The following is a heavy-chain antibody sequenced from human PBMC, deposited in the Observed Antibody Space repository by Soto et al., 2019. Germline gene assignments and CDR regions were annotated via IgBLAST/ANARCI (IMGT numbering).Heavy chain of an antibody. CDR3: ARSGPHVEY. CDR2: ISAYNGNT. Sequence: QVQLVQSGAEVKKPGASVKVSCKASGYTFTSYAISWVRQAPGQGLEWLGWISAYNGNTNYAQKLQGRVTMTTATPTTAAYMALRSLGSDDTSVYSCARSGPHVEYLGQGTLVTVSS. J-gene: IGHJ4*02. V-gene: IGHV1-18*01. D-gene: IGHD3-10*01. CDR1: GYTFTSYA.